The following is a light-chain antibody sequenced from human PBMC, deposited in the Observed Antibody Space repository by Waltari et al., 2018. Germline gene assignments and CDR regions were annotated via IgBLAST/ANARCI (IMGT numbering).Light chain of an antibody. J-gene: IGKJ4*01. CDR3: QQYNDWPPLT. V-gene: IGKV3-15*01. CDR1: QSASSF. CDR2: GAS. Sequence: EVVMTQSPPPLPLSPGEPPTSPGRASQSASSFLAWYQQEPGQAPRLLIFGASTRATGIPARFSGSGSGTEVALTISSLQSEDFAVYYCQQYNDWPPLTFGGGTKVEIK.